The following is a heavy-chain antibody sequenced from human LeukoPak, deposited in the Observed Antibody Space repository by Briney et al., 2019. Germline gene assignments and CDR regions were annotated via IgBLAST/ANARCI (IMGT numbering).Heavy chain of an antibody. Sequence: GGSLRLSCVASGFTFSDYYMGWIRQAPGKGLEWISYITNNGGAMFYADSLKGRLTIFRDNAKKSLYLQMNSLRPDDTALYYCARALADTRGYYLGFDYWGQGTPVTVSS. D-gene: IGHD3-22*01. J-gene: IGHJ4*02. CDR3: ARALADTRGYYLGFDY. CDR1: GFTFSDYY. V-gene: IGHV3-11*04. CDR2: ITNNGGAM.